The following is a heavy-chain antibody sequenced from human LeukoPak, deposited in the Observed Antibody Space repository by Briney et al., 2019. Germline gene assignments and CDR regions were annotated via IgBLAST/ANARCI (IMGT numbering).Heavy chain of an antibody. CDR2: ISGSGSNI. CDR1: GFTFSSYE. CDR3: ARESNGYNFDY. J-gene: IGHJ4*02. V-gene: IGHV3-48*03. Sequence: GGSLRLSCAASGFTFSSYEINWVRQAPGKGLEWVSYISGSGSNIYYADSVKGRFTISRDNAKNSLYLQMNSLRAEDTAVYYCARESNGYNFDYWGQGTLVTVSS. D-gene: IGHD5-24*01.